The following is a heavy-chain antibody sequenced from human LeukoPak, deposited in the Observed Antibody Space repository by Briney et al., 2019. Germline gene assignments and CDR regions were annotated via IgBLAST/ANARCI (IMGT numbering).Heavy chain of an antibody. CDR1: GFTFSSSA. D-gene: IGHD3-3*01. J-gene: IGHJ4*02. CDR3: ARDRGDYDFRSGKEFDY. Sequence: GGSLRLSCAASGFTFSSSAMHWVRQAPGKGLEWVSSISSSSSYIYYADSVKGRFTISRDNSKNTLYLQMNSLRAEDTAVYYCARDRGDYDFRSGKEFDYWGQGTLVTVSS. CDR2: ISSSSSYI. V-gene: IGHV3-21*01.